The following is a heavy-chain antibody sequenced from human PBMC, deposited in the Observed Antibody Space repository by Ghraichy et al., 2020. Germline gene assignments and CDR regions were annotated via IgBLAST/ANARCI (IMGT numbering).Heavy chain of an antibody. CDR3: VRAPLISTKYYFDY. CDR2: LSSSSSII. CDR1: GFTFRSHS. D-gene: IGHD2-8*01. V-gene: IGHV3-48*02. Sequence: GGSLRLSCAASGFTFRSHSMNWVRQAPGKGLEWVSHLSSSSSIIYYADSVKGRFTISRDNANNSLYLQMNSLRDEDTAVYYCVRAPLISTKYYFDYWGQGTLVTVSS. J-gene: IGHJ4*02.